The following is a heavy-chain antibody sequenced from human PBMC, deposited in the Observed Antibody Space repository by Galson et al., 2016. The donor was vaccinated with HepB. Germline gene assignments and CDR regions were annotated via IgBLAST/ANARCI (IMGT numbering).Heavy chain of an antibody. D-gene: IGHD6-19*01. CDR1: GFTLSHYA. J-gene: IGHJ4*02. CDR3: ATVGEVDASDWYGFYFDS. CDR2: ISSDGLNQ. V-gene: IGHV3-30-3*01. Sequence: SLRLSCAASGFTLSHYAMHWVRQAPGKGLEWVAVISSDGLNQYYADSVKGQFLISRDNSNNTRNLHMHILRLEDTAVYYCATVGEVDASDWYGFYFDSWGQGSLVTVSA.